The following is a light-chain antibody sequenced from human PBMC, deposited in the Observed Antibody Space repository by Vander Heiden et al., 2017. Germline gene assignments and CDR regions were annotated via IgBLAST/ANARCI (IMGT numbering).Light chain of an antibody. Sequence: EIVLTQSPGTLSLSPAERATLPCRASQSVSSSHLACYQQKPGQARRLLIYGAFRRATGIKDRFSGSGYGTDFTRIRSRLEPEDFAVQYGQQLASEHPLHTCGQGTKLEIK. J-gene: IGKJ2*01. CDR3: QQLASEHPLHT. V-gene: IGKV3-20*01. CDR1: QSVSSSH. CDR2: GAF.